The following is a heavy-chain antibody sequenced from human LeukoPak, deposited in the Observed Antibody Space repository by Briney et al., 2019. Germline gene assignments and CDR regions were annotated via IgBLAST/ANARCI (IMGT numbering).Heavy chain of an antibody. Sequence: GGSLRLSCAASGFIFITYAMSWVRQAPGKGLEWVSAISGTGDNTYYADSVKGRFTISRDNSRNTLYLQMNSLRAEDTAIYYCAKIPHPTYYFDYWGQGTLVTVSS. J-gene: IGHJ4*02. CDR1: GFIFITYA. CDR2: ISGTGDNT. CDR3: AKIPHPTYYFDY. V-gene: IGHV3-23*01.